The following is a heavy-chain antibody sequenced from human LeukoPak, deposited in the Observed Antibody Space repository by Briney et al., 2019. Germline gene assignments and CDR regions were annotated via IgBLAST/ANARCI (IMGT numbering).Heavy chain of an antibody. V-gene: IGHV4-39*07. D-gene: IGHD4-23*01. CDR3: ARLRDEADGGWFDP. CDR2: MYYSGST. J-gene: IGHJ5*02. CDR1: GTSMTNTPSY. Sequence: SETLSLTCSVSGTSMTNTPSYWGWVRHSPGKGLEWIATMYYSGSTYYNPSLRTRVTASVDKSNNQFSLKLSSVTAADTAVYYCARLRDEADGGWFDPWGQGTLVTVSS.